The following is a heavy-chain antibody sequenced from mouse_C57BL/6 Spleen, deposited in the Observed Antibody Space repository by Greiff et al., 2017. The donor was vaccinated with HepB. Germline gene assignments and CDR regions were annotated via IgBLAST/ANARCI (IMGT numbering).Heavy chain of an antibody. Sequence: QVQLKESGPGILQSSQTLSLTCSFSGFSLSTSGMGVSWIRQPSGKGLEWLAHSYWDDDKRYNPSLKSRLTISKDTSRNQVFLKITIVDTADTATYYCARRGRNFYYDYDGGFAYWGQGTLVTVSA. D-gene: IGHD2-4*01. CDR2: SYWDDDK. CDR1: GFSLSTSGMG. J-gene: IGHJ3*01. V-gene: IGHV8-12*01. CDR3: ARRGRNFYYDYDGGFAY.